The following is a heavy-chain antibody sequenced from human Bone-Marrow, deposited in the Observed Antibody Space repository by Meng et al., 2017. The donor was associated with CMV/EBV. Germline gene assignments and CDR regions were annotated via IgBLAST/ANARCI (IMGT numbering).Heavy chain of an antibody. D-gene: IGHD2-2*01. CDR1: GYSFTSYW. J-gene: IGHJ4*02. CDR2: IYPGDSNT. CDR3: ARGPYQLPSPFDY. Sequence: TGSCKVSGYSFTSYWIGWVRQMPGKGLEWMGIIYPGDSNTRYSPSFQGQVTISAAKSISTAYLQWGSLKASDTAMYSCARGPYQLPSPFDYCGQVTLVTVSS. V-gene: IGHV5-51*01.